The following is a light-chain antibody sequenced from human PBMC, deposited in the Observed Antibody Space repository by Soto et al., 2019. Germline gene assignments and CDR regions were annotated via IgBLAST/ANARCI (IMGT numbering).Light chain of an antibody. V-gene: IGKV1-27*01. CDR1: QSISSY. Sequence: DIQMTQSPSSLSASVGDRVTITCRASQSISSYLAWYQQKPGRVPKLLIYAASTLQSGVPSRFSGSGSGTDFTLTISSLQPEDVATYYCQRFNSDPPTFGQGTKVDIK. CDR3: QRFNSDPPT. J-gene: IGKJ1*01. CDR2: AAS.